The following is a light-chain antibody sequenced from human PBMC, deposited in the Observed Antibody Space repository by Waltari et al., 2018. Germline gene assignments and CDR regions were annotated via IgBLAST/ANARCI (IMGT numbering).Light chain of an antibody. CDR2: DVS. Sequence: QSALTQPASVSGSPGQSITISCTGTSSDVGGYNYVSWYQQHPGKAPKPMIYDVSNRPSGVSNRFSGSKSGNTASLTISGLQAEDEADYYCSSYTSSSTYVFGTGTEVTVL. CDR1: SSDVGGYNY. J-gene: IGLJ1*01. V-gene: IGLV2-14*03. CDR3: SSYTSSSTYV.